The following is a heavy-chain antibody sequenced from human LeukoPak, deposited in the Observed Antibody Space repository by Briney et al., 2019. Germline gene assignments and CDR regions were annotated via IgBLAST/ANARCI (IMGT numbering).Heavy chain of an antibody. V-gene: IGHV3-9*03. CDR3: AKGVTIFGVVAGPIGD. CDR1: GFTFDDYA. CDR2: ISWNSGSI. Sequence: PGRSLRLSCAASGFTFDDYAMHWVRQAPGKGLEWVSGISWNSGSIGYADSVKGRLTISRDNAKNSLYLQMNSLRAEDMALYYCAKGVTIFGVVAGPIGDWGQGTLVTVSS. D-gene: IGHD3-3*01. J-gene: IGHJ4*02.